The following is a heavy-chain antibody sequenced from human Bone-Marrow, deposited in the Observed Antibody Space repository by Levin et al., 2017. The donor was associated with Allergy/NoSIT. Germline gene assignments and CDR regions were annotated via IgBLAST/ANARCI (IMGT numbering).Heavy chain of an antibody. CDR3: ARGRYDVLSTYTLYGMDV. Sequence: SQTLSLTCAISGDSVSSNTAALNWIRQSPSRGLEWLGRTYYRSKWNNHYAVSVKSRISINPDTSKNQVSLQMNSVTPEDTAVYYCARGRYDVLSTYTLYGMDVWGQGTTVTVSS. CDR1: GDSVSSNTAA. J-gene: IGHJ6*02. D-gene: IGHD3-9*01. CDR2: TYYRSKWNN. V-gene: IGHV6-1*01.